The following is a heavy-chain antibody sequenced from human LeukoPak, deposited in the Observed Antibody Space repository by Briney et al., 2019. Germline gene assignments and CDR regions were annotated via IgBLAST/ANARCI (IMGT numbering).Heavy chain of an antibody. Sequence: SETLSLTCTVSGGSMSSYFWSWIRQPPGKGLEWIGYIYNSGSTNYNPSLKSRLTISIDTSKTQFSLKLSSVTAADTAVYYWASSKCVTTIAVAQDYNYGLDVWGQGTTVNVSS. D-gene: IGHD6-19*01. CDR1: GGSMSSYF. CDR2: IYNSGST. J-gene: IGHJ6*02. CDR3: ASSKCVTTIAVAQDYNYGLDV. V-gene: IGHV4-59*01.